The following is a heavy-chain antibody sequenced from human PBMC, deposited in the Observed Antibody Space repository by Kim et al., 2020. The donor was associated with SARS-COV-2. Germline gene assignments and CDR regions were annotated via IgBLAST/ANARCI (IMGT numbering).Heavy chain of an antibody. J-gene: IGHJ4*02. Sequence: AQSVKLRLTILRDKSKNTLYLQIDSLRAEDTAVYYCARDYCSGGSCPFDYWGQGTLVTVSS. CDR3: ARDYCSGGSCPFDY. D-gene: IGHD2-15*01. V-gene: IGHV3-30*07.